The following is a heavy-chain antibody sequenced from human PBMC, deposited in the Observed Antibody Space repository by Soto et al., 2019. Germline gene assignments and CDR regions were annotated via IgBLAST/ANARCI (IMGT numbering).Heavy chain of an antibody. Sequence: ASVKVSCKASGGTFSSYAISWVRQAPGQGLEWMGGIIPIFGTANYAQKFQGRVTITADESTSTAYMELSSLRSEDTAVYYCARGSVTTKYYYYGMDVWGQGTTVTVYS. D-gene: IGHD4-4*01. CDR1: GGTFSSYA. CDR2: IIPIFGTA. V-gene: IGHV1-69*13. J-gene: IGHJ6*02. CDR3: ARGSVTTKYYYYGMDV.